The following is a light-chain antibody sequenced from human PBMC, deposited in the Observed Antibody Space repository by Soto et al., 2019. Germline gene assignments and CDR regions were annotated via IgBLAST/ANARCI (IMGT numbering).Light chain of an antibody. CDR3: QHYQNWVT. CDR1: QSLGSD. CDR2: GAS. Sequence: EIGLTQSRGTLSRSPADTATLACRASQSLGSDLAWSPQKPGQAPRLLIYGASTRAAVIPVRFIGGGSATEITISIGSLQSEDSAVYYCQHYQNWVTFGGGTQVDIK. V-gene: IGKV3D-15*01. J-gene: IGKJ4*01.